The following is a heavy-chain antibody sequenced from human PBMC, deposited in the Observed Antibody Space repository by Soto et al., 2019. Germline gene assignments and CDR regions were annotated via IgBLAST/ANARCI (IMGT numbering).Heavy chain of an antibody. CDR1: GDSIDTSSYC. CDR3: ARQGEHSSSYFFDS. V-gene: IGHV4-39*01. D-gene: IGHD6-6*01. Sequence: QLQLQESGPGLVKPSETLSLTCTVSGDSIDTSSYCWGWIRQPPGKGLVWIGSVCYGGTTYYNPSLKRRLTISVDTSKRQFSLKLSSVTAADTAVFYCARQGEHSSSYFFDSWGQGTLVTVAS. J-gene: IGHJ4*02. CDR2: VCYGGTT.